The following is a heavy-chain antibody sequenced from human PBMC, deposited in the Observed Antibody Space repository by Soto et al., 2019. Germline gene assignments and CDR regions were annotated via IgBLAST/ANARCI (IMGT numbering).Heavy chain of an antibody. CDR1: GFTFSSYG. V-gene: IGHV3-33*01. D-gene: IGHD6-13*01. CDR2: MWYDGSNK. CDR3: ARGRVTRQQLNRYYGMDV. Sequence: PGGSLRLSCAASGFTFSSYGMHWVRPAPGKWLEWVAVMWYDGSNKYYADSVKGRFTISRDNSKNALYLQMNSLGAEDTALYYCARGRVTRQQLNRYYGMDVWGQGTTVTVSS. J-gene: IGHJ6*02.